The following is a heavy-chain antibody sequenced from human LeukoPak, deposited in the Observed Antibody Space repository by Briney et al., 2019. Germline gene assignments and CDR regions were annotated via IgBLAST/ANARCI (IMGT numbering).Heavy chain of an antibody. J-gene: IGHJ4*02. CDR3: ARDSSSHCSSTSCYGTYNFDY. D-gene: IGHD2-2*01. Sequence: ASVKVSCKASGGTFSSYAISWVRQAPGQGLEWMGGIIPIFGTANYAQKFQGRVTITADESTSTAYMELSSLRSEDTAVYYCARDSSSHCSSTSCYGTYNFDYWGQGTLVTVSS. CDR1: GGTFSSYA. CDR2: IIPIFGTA. V-gene: IGHV1-69*13.